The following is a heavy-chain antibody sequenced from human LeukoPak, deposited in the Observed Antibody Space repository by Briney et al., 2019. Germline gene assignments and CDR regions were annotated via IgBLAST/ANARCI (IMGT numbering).Heavy chain of an antibody. CDR1: GFTFSSYR. CDR2: IQSRNYGGTT. D-gene: IGHD2-2*01. J-gene: IGHJ4*02. CDR3: TASDHLYCSSISCHFDY. Sequence: GGSLRLSCAASGFTFSSYRMNWVRQAPGKGLEWVGFIQSRNYGGTTQHAASVKGRFTISRDDSKSIAYLQMNSLETEDTAVYYCTASDHLYCSSISCHFDYWGQGTLVTVSS. V-gene: IGHV3-49*04.